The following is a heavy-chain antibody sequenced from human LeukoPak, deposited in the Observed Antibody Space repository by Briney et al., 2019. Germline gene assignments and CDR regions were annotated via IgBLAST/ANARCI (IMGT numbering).Heavy chain of an antibody. Sequence: ASVKVSCKASGGTFSSYGISWVRQAPGQGLEWMGGITPMFGTANYAQKFQGRVTITADESTSTAYMELSSLRSEDTAVYYCANPRYDSSGYYYVDWGQGTLVTVSS. J-gene: IGHJ4*02. D-gene: IGHD3-22*01. CDR3: ANPRYDSSGYYYVD. V-gene: IGHV1-69*13. CDR1: GGTFSSYG. CDR2: ITPMFGTA.